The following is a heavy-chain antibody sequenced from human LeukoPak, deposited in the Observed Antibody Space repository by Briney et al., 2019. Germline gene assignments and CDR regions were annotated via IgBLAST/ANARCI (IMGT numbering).Heavy chain of an antibody. Sequence: ASVKVSCELSVYTLTELSMHGGQEALGRGGWCRGGFYPEEGETIYAQKFRGRDTVTEDTSTNTAYMELSSLRYEDTAVYYCGTEDYSSSSLRWFDPWGQGTLVTVSS. CDR3: GTEDYSSSSLRWFDP. D-gene: IGHD6-6*01. CDR1: VYTLTELS. J-gene: IGHJ5*02. V-gene: IGHV1-24*01. CDR2: FYPEEGET.